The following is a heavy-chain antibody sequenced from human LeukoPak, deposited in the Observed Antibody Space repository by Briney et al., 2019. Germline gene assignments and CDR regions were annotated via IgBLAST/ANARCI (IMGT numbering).Heavy chain of an antibody. V-gene: IGHV3-48*03. J-gene: IGHJ4*02. CDR3: ARGGYYDFWSGYYTFDY. Sequence: PGGSLRLSCAASGFTFSSYEMNWVRQAPGKGLEWVSYISSSGSTIYYADSVKGRFTISRDNAKNSLYLQMNSLRAEDTAVYYCARGGYYDFWSGYYTFDYWGQGTLVTVSS. D-gene: IGHD3-3*01. CDR1: GFTFSSYE. CDR2: ISSSGSTI.